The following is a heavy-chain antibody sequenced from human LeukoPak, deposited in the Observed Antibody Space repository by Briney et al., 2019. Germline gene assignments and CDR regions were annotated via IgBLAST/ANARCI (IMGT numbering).Heavy chain of an antibody. CDR1: GFTFNTYG. CDR3: AKGGGSYYGDAFDI. CDR2: IVYDGGNT. J-gene: IGHJ3*02. D-gene: IGHD1-26*01. Sequence: PGGSLRLSCAASGFTFNTYGMHWVRQAPGKGLEWVAFIVYDGGNTYYADSVKGRFTISRDNSKNTLYLQMNSLRAEDTAVYYCAKGGGSYYGDAFDIWGQGTMVTVSS. V-gene: IGHV3-30*02.